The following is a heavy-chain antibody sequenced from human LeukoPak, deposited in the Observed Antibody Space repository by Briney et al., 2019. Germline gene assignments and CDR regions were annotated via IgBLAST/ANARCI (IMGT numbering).Heavy chain of an antibody. CDR1: GFTVSSNY. CDR2: IYSGGNT. V-gene: IGHV3-66*01. J-gene: IGHJ4*02. Sequence: GGSLRLSCAASGFTVSSNYMSWVRQAPGKGLEWVSIIYSGGNTYYADSVEGRFTISRDNSKNTLFLHMNSLRAEDTAVYYCAITGGPTVAAFDLWGQGILVTVSS. D-gene: IGHD4-23*01. CDR3: AITGGPTVAAFDL.